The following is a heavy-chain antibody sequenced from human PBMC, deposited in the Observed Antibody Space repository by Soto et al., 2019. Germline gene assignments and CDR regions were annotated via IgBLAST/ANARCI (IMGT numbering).Heavy chain of an antibody. CDR2: INTNSGVT. CDR1: GYTFTDYY. Sequence: QVQLLQSGAEVKKPGASVKVSCKASGYTFTDYYVHWVRQAPGQGLEWMGWINTNSGVTNFAQKFQGWVTLTRDTSVNTAYMELNSLKSDATAVFFCARGVSGWSPFDFWGQGTLVTVSS. V-gene: IGHV1-2*04. D-gene: IGHD6-19*01. CDR3: ARGVSGWSPFDF. J-gene: IGHJ4*02.